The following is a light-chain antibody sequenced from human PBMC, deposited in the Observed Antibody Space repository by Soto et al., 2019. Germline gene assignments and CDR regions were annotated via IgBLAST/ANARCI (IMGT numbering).Light chain of an antibody. Sequence: EIVMTQSPATLSVSPGERATLSCRASQTVRNNYLAWYQQKPGQAPRLLFYDASSRATGIPDRFSGGGSGTDFTLTISRLEPEDFAVYYCQQFSSYPLTFGGGTKVDIK. CDR1: QTVRNNY. J-gene: IGKJ4*01. CDR3: QQFSSYPLT. V-gene: IGKV3-20*01. CDR2: DAS.